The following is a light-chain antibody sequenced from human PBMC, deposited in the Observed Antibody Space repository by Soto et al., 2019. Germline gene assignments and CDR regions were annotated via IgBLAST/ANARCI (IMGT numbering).Light chain of an antibody. CDR3: QQYYHWPRT. CDR1: QSVSSSY. Sequence: EIVLTQSPGTLSLSPGERATLSCRASQSVSSSYLAWYQQKPGQAPRLLIYGASTKATGVPARFTGSGSRTDFNLTITSLQSEDFAVYYCQQYYHWPRTFGQGTKVDIK. CDR2: GAS. J-gene: IGKJ1*01. V-gene: IGKV3-15*01.